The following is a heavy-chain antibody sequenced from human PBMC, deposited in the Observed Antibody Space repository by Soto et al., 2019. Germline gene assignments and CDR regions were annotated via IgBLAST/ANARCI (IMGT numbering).Heavy chain of an antibody. CDR2: INHSGST. D-gene: IGHD3-10*01. CDR3: ARGSKIWFGEIGAFDI. V-gene: IGHV4-34*01. J-gene: IGHJ3*02. Sequence: SETLSLTCAVYGGSFSGYYWSWIRQPPGKGLEWIGEINHSGSTNYNPSLKGRVTISVDTSKNQFSLKLSSVTAADTAVYYCARGSKIWFGEIGAFDIWGQGTMVTVSS. CDR1: GGSFSGYY.